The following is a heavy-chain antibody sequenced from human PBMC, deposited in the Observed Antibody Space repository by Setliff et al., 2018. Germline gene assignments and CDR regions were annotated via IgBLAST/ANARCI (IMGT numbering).Heavy chain of an antibody. J-gene: IGHJ2*01. Sequence: SETLSLTCTVSGGSISSGGYYWSWIRQHPGKGLEWIGYIYYSGSTYYNPSLKSRVTMSVDTSENHFSLNLSSVTASDTAVYYCARVPTVYYYDSSGYYRTYWYFDLWGRGTRVTV. CDR1: GGSISSGGYY. D-gene: IGHD3-22*01. CDR3: ARVPTVYYYDSSGYYRTYWYFDL. CDR2: IYYSGST. V-gene: IGHV4-31*03.